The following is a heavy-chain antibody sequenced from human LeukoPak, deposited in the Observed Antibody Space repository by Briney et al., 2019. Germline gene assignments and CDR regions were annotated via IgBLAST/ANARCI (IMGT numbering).Heavy chain of an antibody. CDR3: ARDRSYGSFNY. D-gene: IGHD5-18*01. Sequence: GGSLRLSCAASGFTFSDYYMSWIRQAPGKGLEWVSYISSSGSTIYYADSVKGRFTISRDNAKNSLYLQMSSLRAEDTAVYYCARDRSYGSFNYWGQGTLVTVSS. J-gene: IGHJ4*02. CDR1: GFTFSDYY. CDR2: ISSSGSTI. V-gene: IGHV3-11*04.